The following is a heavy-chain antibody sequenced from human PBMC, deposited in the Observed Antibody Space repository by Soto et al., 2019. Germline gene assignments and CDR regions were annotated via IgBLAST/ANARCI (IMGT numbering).Heavy chain of an antibody. CDR3: ARLQAAAGDNDLTFDY. D-gene: IGHD6-13*01. J-gene: IGHJ4*02. CDR2: IIPILGIA. Sequence: SVKVSCKASGGTFSSYTISWVRQAPGQGLEWMGRIIPILGIANYAQKFQGRVTITADKSTSTAYLQWSSLRASDTAMYYCARLQAAAGDNDLTFDYWGQGTLVTVSS. CDR1: GGTFSSYT. V-gene: IGHV1-69*02.